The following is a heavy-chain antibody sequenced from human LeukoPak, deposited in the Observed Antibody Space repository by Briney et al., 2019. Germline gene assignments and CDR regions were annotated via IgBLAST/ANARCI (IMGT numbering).Heavy chain of an antibody. J-gene: IGHJ4*02. D-gene: IGHD6-13*01. Sequence: GGSLRLSCAASGFTFSSYWMSWVRQAPGKGLEWVANIKQDGSEKYYVDSVKGRFTISRDNAKNSLYLQMNSLRAEDTAVYYCARDNIAAPTSLDYWGQGTLVTVSS. V-gene: IGHV3-7*01. CDR2: IKQDGSEK. CDR1: GFTFSSYW. CDR3: ARDNIAAPTSLDY.